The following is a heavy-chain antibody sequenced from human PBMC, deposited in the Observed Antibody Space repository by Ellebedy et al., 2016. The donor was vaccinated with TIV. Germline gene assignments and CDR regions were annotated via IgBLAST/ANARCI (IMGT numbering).Heavy chain of an antibody. Sequence: SETLSLTXAVSGGSMRSGPYCWSWIRQPPGKGLEWVGYINQSGRTYYNPSLKSRVTISVDRSRNKFSLDLRPVTAADTAVYYCARGRHSYGYEWLDTWGQGTLASVSS. D-gene: IGHD5-18*01. CDR3: ARGRHSYGYEWLDT. J-gene: IGHJ5*02. CDR2: INQSGRT. CDR1: GGSMRSGPYC. V-gene: IGHV4-30-2*01.